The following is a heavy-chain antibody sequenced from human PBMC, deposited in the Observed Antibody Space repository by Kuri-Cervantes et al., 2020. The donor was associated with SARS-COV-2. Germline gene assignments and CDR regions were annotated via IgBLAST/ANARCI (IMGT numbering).Heavy chain of an antibody. V-gene: IGHV1-2*04. CDR2: INPNSGGT. CDR1: GYTFTGYY. CDR3: ARALGYCSSTSCSYWDYYYYGMDV. D-gene: IGHD2-2*01. Sequence: VKVSCKASGYTFTGYYMHWVRQAPGQGLEWMGWINPNSGGTNYAQKFQGWVTMARDTSISTAYMELRRLRSDDTAVYYCARALGYCSSTSCSYWDYYYYGMDVWGQGTTVTVSS. J-gene: IGHJ6*02.